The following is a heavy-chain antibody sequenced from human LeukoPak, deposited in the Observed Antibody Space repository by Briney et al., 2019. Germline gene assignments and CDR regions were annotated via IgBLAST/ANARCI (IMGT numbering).Heavy chain of an antibody. J-gene: IGHJ6*02. V-gene: IGHV1-69*13. Sequence: SVKVSCKASGGTFSSYGISWVRQAPGQGLEWMGGIIPIFGTANYAQKFQGRVTITADESTSTAYMELSSLRSEDTAVYYCARGSMFRSYYYGMDVWGQGTTVTVSS. CDR1: GGTFSSYG. CDR3: ARGSMFRSYYYGMDV. CDR2: IIPIFGTA. D-gene: IGHD3-10*02.